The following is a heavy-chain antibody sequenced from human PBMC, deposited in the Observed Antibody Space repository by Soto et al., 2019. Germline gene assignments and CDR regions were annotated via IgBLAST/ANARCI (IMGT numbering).Heavy chain of an antibody. Sequence: GESLKISCKGSGYSFTSYWIGWVRQMPWKGLEWMGIIYPGDSDTIYSPSFQGQVTISADTSISTAYLQWSSLKASDTAMYYCARLPVEMATTRFDYWXQGTLVTVSS. D-gene: IGHD5-12*01. CDR3: ARLPVEMATTRFDY. CDR2: IYPGDSDT. V-gene: IGHV5-51*01. J-gene: IGHJ4*02. CDR1: GYSFTSYW.